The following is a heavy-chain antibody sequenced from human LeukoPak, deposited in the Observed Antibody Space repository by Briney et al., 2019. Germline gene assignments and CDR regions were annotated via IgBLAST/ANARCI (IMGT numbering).Heavy chain of an antibody. D-gene: IGHD2-2*01. CDR2: INHSGST. CDR3: ARLMLGYCSSTSCYSGAYYYYGMDV. Sequence: SETLSLTCAVYGGSFSGYYWSWIRQPPGKGLEWIGEINHSGSTNYNPSLKSRVTISVDTSKNQFSLKLSSVTAADTAVYYCARLMLGYCSSTSCYSGAYYYYGMDVWGQGTTVTVSS. CDR1: GGSFSGYY. J-gene: IGHJ6*02. V-gene: IGHV4-34*01.